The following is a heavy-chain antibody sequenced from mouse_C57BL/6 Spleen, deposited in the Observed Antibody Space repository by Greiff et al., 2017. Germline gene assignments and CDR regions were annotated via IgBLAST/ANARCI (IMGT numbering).Heavy chain of an antibody. CDR1: GFTFSSYA. D-gene: IGHD1-1*01. Sequence: DVKLVESGGGLVKPGGSLKLSCAASGFTFSSYAMSWVRQTPEKRLEWVATISDGGSYTYYPDNVKGRFTISRDNAKNNLYLQMSHLKSEDTAMYYCAREGYYYGSSPFYYAMDYWGQGTSVTVSS. CDR3: AREGYYYGSSPFYYAMDY. CDR2: ISDGGSYT. J-gene: IGHJ4*01. V-gene: IGHV5-4*01.